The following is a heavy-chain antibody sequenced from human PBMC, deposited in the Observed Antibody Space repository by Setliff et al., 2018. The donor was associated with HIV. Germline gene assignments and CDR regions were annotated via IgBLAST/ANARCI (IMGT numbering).Heavy chain of an antibody. V-gene: IGHV4-61*01. J-gene: IGHJ4*02. CDR1: GGSVGSGSYY. D-gene: IGHD4-17*01. Sequence: KASETLSLTCTVSGGSVGSGSYYWSWIRQSPGKGLEWIADIAYSGTTMYTNYNPSLESRVIISEDTSRDQFFLKLTSVTAANTAIYYCARRIYGNNPYFDCWSQGTLVTVSS. CDR3: ARRIYGNNPYFDC. CDR2: IAYSGTTMYT.